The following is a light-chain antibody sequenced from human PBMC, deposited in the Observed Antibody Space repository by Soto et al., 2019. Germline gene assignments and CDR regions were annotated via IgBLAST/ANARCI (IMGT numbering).Light chain of an antibody. Sequence: EIVLTQSPGTLSLSPGERATLSCRASQSVSSTYLAWYQQKPGQAPRLLIYGASNRATGIPDRFSGSGSETDFTLTISRLEPEDFAVYYGQQYGSSLLTFGGGTKVDIK. J-gene: IGKJ4*01. V-gene: IGKV3-20*01. CDR2: GAS. CDR3: QQYGSSLLT. CDR1: QSVSSTY.